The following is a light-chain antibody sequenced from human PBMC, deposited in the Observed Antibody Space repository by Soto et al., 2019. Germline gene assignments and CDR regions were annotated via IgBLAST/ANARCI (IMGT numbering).Light chain of an antibody. J-gene: IGKJ2*01. CDR1: QNISRW. CDR3: QHYNSGTF. Sequence: DIQMTQSPSTLSASVGDRVTITCRASQNISRWLAWYQQKPGQAPKLLIQNASNLKSGVPSRFSGSGSGTEFTLTISRLQPDDGSTYYCQHYNSGTFFGQGTKLEIK. CDR2: NAS. V-gene: IGKV1-5*03.